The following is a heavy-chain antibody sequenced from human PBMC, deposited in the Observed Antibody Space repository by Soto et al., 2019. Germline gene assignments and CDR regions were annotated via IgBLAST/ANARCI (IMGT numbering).Heavy chain of an antibody. V-gene: IGHV4-30-4*01. CDR1: GGTIRSGGYY. CDR2: IYYSGST. CDR3: ARDRAPNDYRTN. Sequence: SLTRSLTGTVAGGTIRSGGYYRSWKRQPPGKGLEWIGYIYYSGSTYYNPSLKSRVTISVDTSKNQFSLKLSSVTAADTAVYYCARDRAPNDYRTNWGQGTLVTGSS. D-gene: IGHD4-17*01. J-gene: IGHJ4*02.